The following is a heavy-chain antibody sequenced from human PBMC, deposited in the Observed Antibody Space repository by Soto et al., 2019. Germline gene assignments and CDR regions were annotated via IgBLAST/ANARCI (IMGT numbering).Heavy chain of an antibody. CDR3: ATNLEAVGARPSDS. CDR2: ISPILGST. Sequence: QVQLVQSGAEVKEPGSSVKVSCKASGGTFSHYDISWVRQAPGQGLEWMGRISPILGSTNYAQKAQCRVTLRADKSTSTAYMELSSLRSEDPAVYYCATNLEAVGARPSDSWGQGTLVTVSS. V-gene: IGHV1-69*08. CDR1: GGTFSHYD. J-gene: IGHJ4*02. D-gene: IGHD1-26*01.